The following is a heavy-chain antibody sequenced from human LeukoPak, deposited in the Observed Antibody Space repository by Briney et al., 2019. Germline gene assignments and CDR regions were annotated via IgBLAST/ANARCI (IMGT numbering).Heavy chain of an antibody. Sequence: PSETLSLTCTVSGGSISSGDYYWSWIRQPRGKGLEWIGYIYYSGSTYYNPSLKSRVTISVDTSKNQFSLKLSSVTAADTAVYYCARITIFGDYGMDVWGQGTTVTVSS. J-gene: IGHJ6*02. CDR3: ARITIFGDYGMDV. CDR2: IYYSGST. V-gene: IGHV4-30-4*01. D-gene: IGHD3-3*01. CDR1: GGSISSGDYY.